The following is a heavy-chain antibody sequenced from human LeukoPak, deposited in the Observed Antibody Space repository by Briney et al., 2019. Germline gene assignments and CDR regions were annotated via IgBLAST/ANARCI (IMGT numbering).Heavy chain of an antibody. Sequence: GGSLRLSCAASGFTFSSYWMSWVRQAPGKGLEWMANIKQDGSEKYYVDSVKGRFTISRDNAKNSLYLQMNSLRAEDTAVYYCAKKSRGSGSYYGDYWGQGILVTVSS. D-gene: IGHD3-10*01. CDR3: AKKSRGSGSYYGDY. CDR1: GFTFSSYW. J-gene: IGHJ4*02. CDR2: IKQDGSEK. V-gene: IGHV3-7*01.